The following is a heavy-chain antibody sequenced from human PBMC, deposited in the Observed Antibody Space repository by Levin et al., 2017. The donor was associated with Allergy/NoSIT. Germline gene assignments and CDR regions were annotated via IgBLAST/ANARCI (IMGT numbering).Heavy chain of an antibody. D-gene: IGHD2/OR15-2a*01. Sequence: GESLKISCAASGFTFSSYWMAWIRQAPGKGLEWVANIKEDGSEKYYVDSVKGRFTISRDNAKNSLYLHMNSLRAEDTAVYYCAGRIFDIWVQGTMVTVSS. CDR3: AGRIFDI. CDR1: GFTFSSYW. J-gene: IGHJ3*02. V-gene: IGHV3-7*02. CDR2: IKEDGSEK.